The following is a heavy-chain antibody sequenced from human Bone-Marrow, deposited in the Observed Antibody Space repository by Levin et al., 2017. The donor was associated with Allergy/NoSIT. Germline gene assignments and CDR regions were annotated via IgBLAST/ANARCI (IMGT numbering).Heavy chain of an antibody. V-gene: IGHV3-33*01. D-gene: IGHD6-19*01. CDR1: GFDFTAYG. J-gene: IGHJ6*03. CDR2: ISYDGSNI. CDR3: ARGGVIPKSSGWHFPGAYYYYMAV. Sequence: QTGGSLRLSCAASGFDFTAYGMHWVRQAPGKGLEWLAAISYDGSNIYYGDSVKGRFTISRDNSKNTMYLQMNSLRVDDTAVYHCARGGVIPKSSGWHFPGAYYYYMAVWGNGTTVTVSS.